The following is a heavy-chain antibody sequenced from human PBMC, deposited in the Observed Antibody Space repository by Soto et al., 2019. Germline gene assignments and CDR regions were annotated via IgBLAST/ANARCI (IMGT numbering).Heavy chain of an antibody. J-gene: IGHJ4*02. CDR1: GISTTTGY. CDR2: IYYSGST. V-gene: IGHV4-59*08. CDR3: ARHVGCSGGSCYFETYFDY. Sequence: TLSLTCTFSGISTTTGYWSCIMMPTWKDMEWIGYIYYSGSTNYNPSLKSRVTISVDTSKNQFSLKLSSVTAADTAVYYCARHVGCSGGSCYFETYFDYWGQGTLVTVS. D-gene: IGHD2-15*01.